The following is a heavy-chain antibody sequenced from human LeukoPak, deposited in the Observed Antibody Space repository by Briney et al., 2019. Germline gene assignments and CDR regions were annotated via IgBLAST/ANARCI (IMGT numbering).Heavy chain of an antibody. CDR3: AKLYENATTT. D-gene: IGHD3-16*01. CDR2: ISYDGGAT. V-gene: IGHV3-23*01. J-gene: IGHJ5*02. CDR1: GFTFRTYA. Sequence: PGGSLRLSCAASGFTFRTYAMIWVRQAPGKGLEWVSGISYDGGATFYAGSVKGRFTISRDNSKSTLYLQMNSLRDEDTAIYYCAKLYENATTTWGQGTLVTVSS.